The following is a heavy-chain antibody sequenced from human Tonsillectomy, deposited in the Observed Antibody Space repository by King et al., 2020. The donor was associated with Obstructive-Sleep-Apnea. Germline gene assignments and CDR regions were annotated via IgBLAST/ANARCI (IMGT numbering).Heavy chain of an antibody. D-gene: IGHD3-9*01. CDR3: ARDYFDFASRFRGGLDV. CDR2: MNPNSGYT. Sequence: VQLVESGAEVKKPGASVKVSCKTSGYTFTTYDINWVRQATGQRLEWMGWMNPNSGYTGYAQKFQGRVTLTRDTSTSTAYMELSGLRSEDTAVYYCARDYFDFASRFRGGLDVWGQGTTVTVSS. CDR1: GYTFTTYD. V-gene: IGHV1-8*01. J-gene: IGHJ6*02.